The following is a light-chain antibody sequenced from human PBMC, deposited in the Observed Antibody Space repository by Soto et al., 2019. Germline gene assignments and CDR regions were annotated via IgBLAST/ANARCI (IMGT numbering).Light chain of an antibody. J-gene: IGLJ2*01. V-gene: IGLV2-8*01. CDR1: SSDVGGYDY. CDR2: EVT. Sequence: QSVLTQPPSASGSPGQSVTISCTGTSSDVGGYDYVSWYQQRPGKAPKLIIYEVTERPSGVPDRFSGSKSGNTASLTVSGLQSEDEANYYCSSYAGNDRLGVFGGGTKLTVL. CDR3: SSYAGNDRLGV.